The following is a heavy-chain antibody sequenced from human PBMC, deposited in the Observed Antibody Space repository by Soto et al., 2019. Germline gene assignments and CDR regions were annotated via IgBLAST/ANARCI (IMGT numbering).Heavy chain of an antibody. Sequence: PSVTLCLTCTVSGGSIIDGQTYLNWIRQHPERGLEWMGYINYRGTTNYSPALKSRILISIDTSKNQFSLRLSSVTVADTAVYYCARHSYNWFDPWGQGTLVTVSS. CDR3: ARHSYNWFDP. D-gene: IGHD2-15*01. V-gene: IGHV4-31*03. CDR2: INYRGTT. CDR1: GGSIIDGQTY. J-gene: IGHJ5*02.